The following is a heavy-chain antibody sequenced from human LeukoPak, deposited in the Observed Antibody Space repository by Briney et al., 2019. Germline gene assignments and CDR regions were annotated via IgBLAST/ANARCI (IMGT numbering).Heavy chain of an antibody. CDR1: GFTFSSYA. CDR2: ISGSGSGRST. V-gene: IGHV3-23*01. D-gene: IGHD6-19*01. CDR3: AKLLAVTNSYYFNY. J-gene: IGHJ4*02. Sequence: GGSLRLSCAASGFTFSSYAMSWVRQAPGKGLEWVSTISGSGSGRSTYYADSVKGRFTISRDNSKDTLYLQMHSLRAEDTAVYYCAKLLAVTNSYYFNYWGQGTLVTVSS.